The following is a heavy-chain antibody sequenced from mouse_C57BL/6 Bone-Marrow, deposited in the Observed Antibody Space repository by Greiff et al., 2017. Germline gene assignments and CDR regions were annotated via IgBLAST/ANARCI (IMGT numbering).Heavy chain of an antibody. J-gene: IGHJ2*01. CDR2: ISSGGSYT. Sequence: EVQLVESGGDLVKPGGSLKLSCAASGFTFSSYGMSWVRQTPDKRLEWVATISSGGSYTYYPDSVKGRATISGDNANNTLYLQLSRLKSEDTAVYYCARRRGSGFDYWGQGTTLTVSS. V-gene: IGHV5-6*01. CDR1: GFTFSSYG. CDR3: ARRRGSGFDY. D-gene: IGHD1-1*01.